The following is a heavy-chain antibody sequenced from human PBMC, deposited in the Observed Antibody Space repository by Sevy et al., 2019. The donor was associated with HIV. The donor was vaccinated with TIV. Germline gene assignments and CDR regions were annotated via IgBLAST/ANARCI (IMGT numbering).Heavy chain of an antibody. CDR2: ISATGGST. CDR3: AKTLQRMPFHPHYFDY. CDR1: GFALRSYT. D-gene: IGHD2-21*01. Sequence: GSLRLSCGVSGFALRSYTMNWVRQAPGKGLEWVASISATGGSTYYADSVKGRFTISRDVSKSRLYLQMNSLTAEDTAMFYCAKTLQRMPFHPHYFDYWGQGTLVTVSS. V-gene: IGHV3-23*01. J-gene: IGHJ4*02.